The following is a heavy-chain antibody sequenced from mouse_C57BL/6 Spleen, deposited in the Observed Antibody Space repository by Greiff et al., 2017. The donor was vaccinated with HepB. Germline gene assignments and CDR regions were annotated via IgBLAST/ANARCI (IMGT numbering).Heavy chain of an antibody. CDR2: IHPNSGST. Sequence: QVQLQQPGAELVKPGASVKLSCKASGYTFTSYWMHWVKQRPGQGLEWIGMIHPNSGSTNYNEKFKSKATLTVDKSSSTAYMQVSSLTSEDSAVYYCARSTMITTAYFDYWGQGTTLTVSS. V-gene: IGHV1-64*01. CDR3: ARSTMITTAYFDY. D-gene: IGHD2-4*01. CDR1: GYTFTSYW. J-gene: IGHJ2*01.